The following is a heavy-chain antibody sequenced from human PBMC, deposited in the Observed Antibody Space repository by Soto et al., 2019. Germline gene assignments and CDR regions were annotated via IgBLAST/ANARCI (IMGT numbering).Heavy chain of an antibody. CDR1: GYSFTSYW. J-gene: IGHJ3*02. V-gene: IGHV5-51*01. Sequence: GESLKISCKGSGYSFTSYWIGWVRQMPGKGLERMGIIYPGDSDTRYSPSFQGQVTISADKSISTAYLQWSSLKASDTAMYYCARHLTDSGSYSDAFDIWGQGTMVTVSS. CDR2: IYPGDSDT. CDR3: ARHLTDSGSYSDAFDI. D-gene: IGHD1-26*01.